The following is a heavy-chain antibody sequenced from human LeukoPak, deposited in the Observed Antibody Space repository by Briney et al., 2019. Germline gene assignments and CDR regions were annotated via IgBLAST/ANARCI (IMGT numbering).Heavy chain of an antibody. CDR1: GFTFDDYG. V-gene: IGHV3-20*04. CDR2: INWNGGST. CDR3: ARDGKYSSSWYGFDY. J-gene: IGHJ4*02. D-gene: IGHD6-13*01. Sequence: GGSLRLSCAASGFTFDDYGMSWVRQAPGKGLEWVSGINWNGGSTGYADSVKGRFTISRDNAKNSLYLQMNSLRAEDTAVYYCARDGKYSSSWYGFDYWGQGTLVTVSS.